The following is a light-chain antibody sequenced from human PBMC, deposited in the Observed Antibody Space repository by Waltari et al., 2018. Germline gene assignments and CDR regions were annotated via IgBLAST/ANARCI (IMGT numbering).Light chain of an antibody. CDR2: ATS. CDR1: QNIDNF. V-gene: IGKV1-39*01. Sequence: DIQMTQSPSSLSASVGDRVTITCRASQNIDNFLNWFQQKPGKAPKLLIYATSNLQTGVPSRFSCSGSGTDFALTISSLQPEDFATYYCQQRYSLFALTFGGGTKVEI. J-gene: IGKJ4*01. CDR3: QQRYSLFALT.